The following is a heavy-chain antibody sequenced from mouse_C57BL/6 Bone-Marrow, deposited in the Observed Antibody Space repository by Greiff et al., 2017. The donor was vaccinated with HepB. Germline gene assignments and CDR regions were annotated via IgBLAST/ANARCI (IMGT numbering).Heavy chain of an antibody. V-gene: IGHV1-69*01. Sequence: QVQLKQPGAELVMPGASVKLSCKASGYTFTSYWMHWVKQRPGQGLEWIGEIDPSDSYTNYNQKFKGKSTLTVDKSSSTAYMQLSSLTSEDSAVYYCARGGRSYWYFDVWGTGTKVTVSS. D-gene: IGHD1-1*01. CDR3: ARGGRSYWYFDV. CDR2: IDPSDSYT. CDR1: GYTFTSYW. J-gene: IGHJ1*03.